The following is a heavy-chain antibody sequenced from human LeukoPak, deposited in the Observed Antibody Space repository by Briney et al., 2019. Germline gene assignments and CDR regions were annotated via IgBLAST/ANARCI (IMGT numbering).Heavy chain of an antibody. V-gene: IGHV1-8*02. CDR3: TLEHDKPVMHGYFSL. D-gene: IGHD1/OR15-1a*01. CDR1: GYTFTSYG. J-gene: IGHJ2*01. Sequence: ASVKVSCKASGYTFTSYGISWVRQATGQGPEWMGWMNPSSGDTGIAQKFQGRLTLTRDTSLSTAYMELSHLTSEDTAIYFCTLEHDKPVMHGYFSLWGRGSLVTVSS. CDR2: MNPSSGDT.